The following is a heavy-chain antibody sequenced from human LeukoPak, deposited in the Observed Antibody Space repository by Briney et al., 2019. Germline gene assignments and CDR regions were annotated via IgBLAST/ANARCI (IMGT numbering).Heavy chain of an antibody. D-gene: IGHD1-26*01. Sequence: GGSLRLSCAVSGFTFSRNAMNWVRQAPGKGLEWVASISGNGLGTYYADSVKGRFSISRDNSKNTLYLHMESLRTEDTAVYYCAKDANYFDSGSYLIPFDFWGQGTRVTVSS. CDR3: AKDANYFDSGSYLIPFDF. CDR1: GFTFSRNA. V-gene: IGHV3-23*01. J-gene: IGHJ4*02. CDR2: ISGNGLGT.